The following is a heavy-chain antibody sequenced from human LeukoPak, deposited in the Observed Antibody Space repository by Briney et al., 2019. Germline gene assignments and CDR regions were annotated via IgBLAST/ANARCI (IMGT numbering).Heavy chain of an antibody. J-gene: IGHJ6*02. CDR1: GFTFGDYA. Sequence: PGGSLRLSCTASGFTFGDYAMSWVRQAPGKGLEWVSSISSSSSYIYFADSVKGRFTISRDNAKNSLYLQMNSLRAEDTAVYYCARDLYSPGMDVWGQGTTVTVSS. V-gene: IGHV3-21*01. D-gene: IGHD5-18*01. CDR3: ARDLYSPGMDV. CDR2: ISSSSSYI.